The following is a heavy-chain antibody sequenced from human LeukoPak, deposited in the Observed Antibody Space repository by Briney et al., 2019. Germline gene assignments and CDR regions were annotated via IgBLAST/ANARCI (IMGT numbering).Heavy chain of an antibody. D-gene: IGHD3-9*01. CDR3: ARDGLYYDILTGYYSPFDY. V-gene: IGHV1-18*04. CDR2: IGAYNGNT. CDR1: GYTFTSYG. J-gene: IGHJ4*02. Sequence: ASVKVSCEASGYTFTSYGISWVRQAPGQGLEWMGWIGAYNGNTNYAQKLQGRVTMTTDTSTSTAYMELRSLRSDDTAVYYCARDGLYYDILTGYYSPFDYWGQGTLVTVSS.